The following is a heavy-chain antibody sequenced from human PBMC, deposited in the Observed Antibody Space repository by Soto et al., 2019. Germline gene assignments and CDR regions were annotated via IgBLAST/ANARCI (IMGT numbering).Heavy chain of an antibody. CDR1: GGSFSGYY. D-gene: IGHD2-2*01. CDR2: INHSGST. J-gene: IGHJ4*02. Sequence: QVQLQQWGAGLLKPSETLSLTCAVYGGSFSGYYWSWIRQPPGKGLEWIGEINHSGSTNYNPSLTSRVTISVDSSKNQFSLKLSSVTSADTAAYYCARGRYCSSTSCPRPFDYWGQGTLVTVSS. V-gene: IGHV4-34*01. CDR3: ARGRYCSSTSCPRPFDY.